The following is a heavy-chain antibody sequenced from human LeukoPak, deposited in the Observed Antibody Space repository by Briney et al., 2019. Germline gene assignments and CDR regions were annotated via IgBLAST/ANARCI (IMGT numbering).Heavy chain of an antibody. J-gene: IGHJ4*02. D-gene: IGHD3-10*01. CDR2: INPNNGDS. Sequence: ASVKVSCTASGYTFTGYDLHWVRQAPGQGLEYMGWINPNNGDSKNTQTFQGRVTMTRDTSISTVYMELTRLRSDDTAVYYCARDRVSGGNDYWGQGTLVTVSS. CDR1: GYTFTGYD. CDR3: ARDRVSGGNDY. V-gene: IGHV1-2*02.